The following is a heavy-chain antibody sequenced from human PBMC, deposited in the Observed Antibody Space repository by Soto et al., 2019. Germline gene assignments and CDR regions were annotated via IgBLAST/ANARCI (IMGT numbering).Heavy chain of an antibody. J-gene: IGHJ5*02. CDR3: AKRGHSTSWYWFDP. D-gene: IGHD2-2*01. Sequence: QLQLQESGPGLLRPSDTLSLTCTVSGGSISAGSYTGGWIRQPPGKGLEWIGTVSYNGGTYFNPSLKSRVTISVDASNNQFFLKLSSVTAADTAVYYCAKRGHSTSWYWFDPWGQGTLVTVSS. CDR1: GGSISAGSYT. V-gene: IGHV4-39*01. CDR2: VSYNGGT.